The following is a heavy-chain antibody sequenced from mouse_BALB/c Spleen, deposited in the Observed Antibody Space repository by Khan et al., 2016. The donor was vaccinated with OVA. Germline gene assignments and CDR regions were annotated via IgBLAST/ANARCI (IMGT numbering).Heavy chain of an antibody. CDR1: DYTFTNYW. V-gene: IGHV1-7*01. Sequence: VQLQESGAELAKPGASVKMSCKASDYTFTNYWMHWEKQRPGQGLEWIGYINPSTDYTEYNQKFKDKATLTADKSSSTAYMQLSSLTSEDSAVYYCVNHGSSSAWFTYWGQGTLVTVSA. D-gene: IGHD1-1*01. CDR2: INPSTDYT. J-gene: IGHJ3*01. CDR3: VNHGSSSAWFTY.